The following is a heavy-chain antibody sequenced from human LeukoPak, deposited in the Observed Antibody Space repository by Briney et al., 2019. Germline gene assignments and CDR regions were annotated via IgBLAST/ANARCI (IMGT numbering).Heavy chain of an antibody. Sequence: ASVKVSCKPSEYTFTTYSMNWVRQAPGQGLEGMGWINTKPWNPAYAQGFTGRFVFSLDTYVSTAYLKISSLKAEGTAVYYCAQDTSPDVFNYWGQGTLVTVSS. CDR2: INTKPWNP. V-gene: IGHV7-4-1*02. CDR3: AQDTSPDVFNY. D-gene: IGHD5-18*01. CDR1: EYTFTTYS. J-gene: IGHJ4*02.